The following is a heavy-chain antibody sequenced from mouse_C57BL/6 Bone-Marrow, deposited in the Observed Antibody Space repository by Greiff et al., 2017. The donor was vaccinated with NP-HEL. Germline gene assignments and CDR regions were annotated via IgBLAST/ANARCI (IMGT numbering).Heavy chain of an antibody. CDR1: GFSLTSYG. Sequence: VKLVESGPGLVQPSQSLSITCTVSGFSLTSYGVHWVRQSPGKGLEWLGVIWSGGSTDYNAAFISRLSISKDNSKSQVFFKMNSLQADDTAIYYCARRDFYYGSSPWFAYWGQGTLVTVSA. J-gene: IGHJ3*01. CDR2: IWSGGST. D-gene: IGHD1-1*01. CDR3: ARRDFYYGSSPWFAY. V-gene: IGHV2-2*01.